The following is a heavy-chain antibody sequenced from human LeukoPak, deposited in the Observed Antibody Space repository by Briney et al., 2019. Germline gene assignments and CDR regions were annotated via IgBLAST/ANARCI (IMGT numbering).Heavy chain of an antibody. CDR2: ISGSGGST. CDR3: AKSTGYSYGGLDY. V-gene: IGHV3-23*01. CDR1: GFTFSSYA. D-gene: IGHD5-18*01. Sequence: GESLRLSCAASGFTFSSYAMSWVRQAPGKGLEWVSAISGSGGSTYYADSVKGRFTISRDNSKNTLYLQMNSLRAEDTAVYYCAKSTGYSYGGLDYWGQGTLVTVSS. J-gene: IGHJ4*02.